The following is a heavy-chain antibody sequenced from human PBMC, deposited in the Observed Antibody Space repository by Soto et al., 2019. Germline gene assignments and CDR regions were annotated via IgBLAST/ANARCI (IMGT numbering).Heavy chain of an antibody. Sequence: ASVKVSCKASGYTVTSYYMHWVRQAPGQGLEWMGIINPSGGSTSYAQKFQGRVTMTRDTSTSTVYMELSSLRSEDTAVYYCAGSGYPYGMDVWGQGTTVTVSS. CDR3: AGSGYPYGMDV. CDR1: GYTVTSYY. CDR2: INPSGGST. V-gene: IGHV1-46*01. D-gene: IGHD3-9*01. J-gene: IGHJ6*02.